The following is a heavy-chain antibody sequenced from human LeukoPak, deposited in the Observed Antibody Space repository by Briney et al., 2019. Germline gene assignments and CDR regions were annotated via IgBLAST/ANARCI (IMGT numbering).Heavy chain of an antibody. CDR1: GFTFSSYA. V-gene: IGHV3-30-3*01. CDR3: ARPPSLWFGELPLDY. D-gene: IGHD3-10*01. Sequence: GGSLRLSCAASGFTFSSYAMHWVRQAPGKGLEWVAVISYDGSNKYYADSVKGRFTISRDNSKNTLYLQMNSLRAEDTAVYYCARPPSLWFGELPLDYWGQGTLVTVSS. CDR2: ISYDGSNK. J-gene: IGHJ4*02.